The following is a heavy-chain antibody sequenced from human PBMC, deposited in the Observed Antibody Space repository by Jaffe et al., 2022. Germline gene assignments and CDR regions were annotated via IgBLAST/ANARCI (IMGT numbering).Heavy chain of an antibody. D-gene: IGHD1-26*01. CDR1: GGSISSYY. V-gene: IGHV4-59*01. Sequence: QVQLQESGPGLVKPSETLSLTCTVSGGSISSYYWSWIRQPPGKGLEWIGYIYYSGSTNYNPSLKSRVTISVDTSKNQFSLKLSSVTAADTAVYYCASGWGLTITGTEAFDIWGQGTMVTVSS. J-gene: IGHJ3*02. CDR2: IYYSGST. CDR3: ASGWGLTITGTEAFDI.